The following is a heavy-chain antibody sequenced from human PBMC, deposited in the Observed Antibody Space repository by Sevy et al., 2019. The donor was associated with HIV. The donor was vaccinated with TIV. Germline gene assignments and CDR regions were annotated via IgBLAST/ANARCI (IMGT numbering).Heavy chain of an antibody. CDR1: GFTFSSYS. V-gene: IGHV3-48*01. CDR3: ARVVITMVRGVIPQGWFDP. CDR2: ISSSSSTI. Sequence: LSLTCAASGFTFSSYSMNWVRQAPGKGLEWVSYISSSSSTIYYADSVKGRFTISRDNAKNSLYLQMNSLRAEDTAVYYCARVVITMVRGVIPQGWFDPWGQGTLVTVSS. D-gene: IGHD3-10*01. J-gene: IGHJ5*02.